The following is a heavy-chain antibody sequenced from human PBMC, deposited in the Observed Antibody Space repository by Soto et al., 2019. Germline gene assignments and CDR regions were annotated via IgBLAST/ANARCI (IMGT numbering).Heavy chain of an antibody. J-gene: IGHJ6*02. D-gene: IGHD4-17*01. CDR1: GFTFSSYG. CDR3: AKEMGAYGELYYYYGRDV. V-gene: IGHV3-30*18. CDR2: ISYDGSNK. Sequence: PGGSLRLSCAASGFTFSSYGMHWVRQAPGKGLEWVAVISYDGSNKYYADSVKGRFTISRDNSKNTLYLQMNSLRAEDTAVYYCAKEMGAYGELYYYYGRDVWGQGTTVFVSS.